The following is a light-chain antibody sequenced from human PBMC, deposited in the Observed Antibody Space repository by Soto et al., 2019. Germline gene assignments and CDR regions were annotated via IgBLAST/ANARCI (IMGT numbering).Light chain of an antibody. J-gene: IGLJ1*01. V-gene: IGLV1-40*01. Sequence: SVLTQPPPVSGAPGQRVTISCTGGSCNIGAGYDVHWYQQLPGTAPKLLISGNNNRPSGVPDRFSGSKSGTSASLAINGLQAEDEADYYCQSSDSSLSAVFGTGTKVTVL. CDR3: QSSDSSLSAV. CDR2: GNN. CDR1: SCNIGAGYD.